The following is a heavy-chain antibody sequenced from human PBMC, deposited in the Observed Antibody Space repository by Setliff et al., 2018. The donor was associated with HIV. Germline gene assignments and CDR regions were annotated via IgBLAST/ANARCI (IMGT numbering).Heavy chain of an antibody. CDR3: AREGLLGI. V-gene: IGHV1-18*01. Sequence: ASVKVSCKASGYTFSSYGFSWVRQAPGQGLEWMGWISGNNGNRNYAQRLQGRVTMTTDTSTSTAYMELRSLRSDDTAAYYCAREGLLGIWGQGTMVTVSS. CDR2: ISGNNGNR. D-gene: IGHD3-16*01. CDR1: GYTFSSYG. J-gene: IGHJ3*02.